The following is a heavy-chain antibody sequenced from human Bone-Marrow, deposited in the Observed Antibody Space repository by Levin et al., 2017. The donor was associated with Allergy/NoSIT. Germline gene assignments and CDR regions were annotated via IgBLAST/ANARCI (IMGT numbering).Heavy chain of an antibody. V-gene: IGHV3-74*01. D-gene: IGHD1-26*01. CDR2: INSDGSST. Sequence: GGSLRLSCAASGFTFSSYWMHWVRQAPGKGLVWVSRINSDGSSTSYADSVKGRFTISRDNAKNTLYLQMNSLRAEDTAVYYCAREWREGRGGESGFDYWGQGTLVTVSS. J-gene: IGHJ4*02. CDR1: GFTFSSYW. CDR3: AREWREGRGGESGFDY.